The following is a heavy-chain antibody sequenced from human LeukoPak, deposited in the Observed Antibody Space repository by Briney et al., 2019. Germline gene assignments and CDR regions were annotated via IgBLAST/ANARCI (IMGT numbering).Heavy chain of an antibody. CDR1: GFTFSSYS. CDR2: ISSSSSHI. Sequence: GGSLRLSCAASGFTFSSYSMNWVRQAPGKGLEWVSTISSSSSHIYYADSVKGRFTVSRDNAKNSLYLQMNSLRAEDTAVYYCVPNWLRDPFDIWGQGTMVIVSS. D-gene: IGHD3-9*01. J-gene: IGHJ3*02. V-gene: IGHV3-21*01. CDR3: VPNWLRDPFDI.